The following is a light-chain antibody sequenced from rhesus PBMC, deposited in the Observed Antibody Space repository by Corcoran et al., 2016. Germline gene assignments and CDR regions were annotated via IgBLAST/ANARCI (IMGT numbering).Light chain of an antibody. CDR1: KGDIGGYNY. J-gene: IGLJ2*01. V-gene: IGLV2-23*01. CDR2: EVT. Sequence: HASLTQPPSVSGSLGQSVAIPCAGTKGDIGGYNYVSWYPQHTPKAPKLMIYEVTKRPSGVSTRFSGSKSGNTSSLTISVLQAEDEADHYCSSDGVSNTGVSGGGTRLTVL. CDR3: SSDGVSNTGV.